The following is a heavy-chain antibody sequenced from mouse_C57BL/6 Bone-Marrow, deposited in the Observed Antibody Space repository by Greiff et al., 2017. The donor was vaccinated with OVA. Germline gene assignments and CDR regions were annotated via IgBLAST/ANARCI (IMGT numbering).Heavy chain of an antibody. D-gene: IGHD5-1*01. CDR2: ITHSGET. V-gene: IGHV12-3*01. J-gene: IGHJ1*03. Sequence: QVQLQQSGPGLVKPSQSLFLTCSITGFPITSGYYWIWIRQSPGKPLEWMGYITHSGETFYNPSLQSPISITRETSKNQFFLQLNSVTTEDTAMYYCAGGNLPGYWYFDVWGTGTTVTVSS. CDR3: AGGNLPGYWYFDV. CDR1: GFPITSGYY.